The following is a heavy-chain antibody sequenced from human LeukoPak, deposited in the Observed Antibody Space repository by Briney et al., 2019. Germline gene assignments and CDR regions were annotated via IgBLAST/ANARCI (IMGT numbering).Heavy chain of an antibody. Sequence: ASVKVSCKASGGTFSSYAISWVRQAPGQGLEWMGGIIPIFGTANYAQKFQGRVTITADESTSTAYMELSSPRSEDTAVYYCAREIKGYCSSTSCYEDYGMDVWGQGTTVTVSS. CDR3: AREIKGYCSSTSCYEDYGMDV. CDR1: GGTFSSYA. V-gene: IGHV1-69*13. D-gene: IGHD2-2*01. J-gene: IGHJ6*02. CDR2: IIPIFGTA.